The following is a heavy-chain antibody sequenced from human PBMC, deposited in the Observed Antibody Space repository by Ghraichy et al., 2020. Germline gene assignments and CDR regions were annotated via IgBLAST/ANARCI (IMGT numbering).Heavy chain of an antibody. CDR3: ARGRDGYYYYGMDV. V-gene: IGHV3-48*02. CDR2: ISSSSSTI. J-gene: IGHJ6*02. CDR1: GFTFSSYS. Sequence: GESLRLSCAASGFTFSSYSMNWVRQAPGKGLEWVSYISSSSSTIYYADSVKGRFTISRDNAKNSLYLQMNSLRDEDTAVYYCARGRDGYYYYGMDVWGQWTTVTVSS.